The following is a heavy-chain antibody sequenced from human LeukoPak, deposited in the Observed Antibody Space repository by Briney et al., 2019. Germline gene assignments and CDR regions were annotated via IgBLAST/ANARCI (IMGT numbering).Heavy chain of an antibody. CDR2: ISVIGGRT. CDR3: ENDPIYYGDIFRYAGDY. V-gene: IGHV3-23*01. CDR1: VFTFTSYA. J-gene: IGHJ4*02. D-gene: IGHD4-17*01. Sequence: GGSLRLSCAASVFTFTSYAISWVRQAPGKGLEWVSAISVIGGRTYYADSVKGRFTIYRDNSKNTLYLQMNSLRAEDTAVYYCENDPIYYGDIFRYAGDYWGEG.